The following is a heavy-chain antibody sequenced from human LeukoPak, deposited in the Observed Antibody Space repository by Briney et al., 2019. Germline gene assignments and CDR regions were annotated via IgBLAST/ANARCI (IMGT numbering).Heavy chain of an antibody. J-gene: IGHJ6*02. D-gene: IGHD1-26*01. V-gene: IGHV4-4*07. CDR1: GGSISSYY. CDR2: IYTSGST. CDR3: ARDGSSGSYYGYGMDV. Sequence: PSETLSLTCTVSGGSISSYYWSWIRQPAGKGLEWIGRIYTSGSTNYNPSLKSRVTMSVDTSKNQFSLKLSSVTAADTAVYYCARDGSSGSYYGYGMDVWGQGTTVIVSS.